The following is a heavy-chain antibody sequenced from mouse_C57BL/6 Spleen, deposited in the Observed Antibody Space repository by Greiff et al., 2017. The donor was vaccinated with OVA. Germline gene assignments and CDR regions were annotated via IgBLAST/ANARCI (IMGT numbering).Heavy chain of an antibody. J-gene: IGHJ2*01. CDR3: ARSPPYYYGSSSFDY. Sequence: QVQLQQSGAELVKPGASVKISCKASGYAFSSYWMNWVKQRPGKGLEWIGQIYPGDGDTNYNGKFKGKATLTADKTSSTAYMQLSSLTSEDSAVYFCARSPPYYYGSSSFDYWGQGTTLTVSS. V-gene: IGHV1-80*01. CDR1: GYAFSSYW. CDR2: IYPGDGDT. D-gene: IGHD1-1*01.